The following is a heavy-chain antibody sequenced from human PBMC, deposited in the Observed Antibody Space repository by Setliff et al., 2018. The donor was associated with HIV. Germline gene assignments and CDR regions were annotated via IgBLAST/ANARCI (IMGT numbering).Heavy chain of an antibody. V-gene: IGHV4-31*03. CDR3: ATADNFGSGTFLPFDCFDI. CDR2: IDYSGSA. Sequence: PSETLSLTCSVSGGSISSGIHYWNWIRQHPGKGLEWIGYIDYSGSAYYNPSLESRITISLDRSQNQFSLDLSSVTAADTAVYYCATADNFGSGTFLPFDCFDIWGQGTMGTVSS. J-gene: IGHJ3*02. CDR1: GGSISSGIHY. D-gene: IGHD3-10*01.